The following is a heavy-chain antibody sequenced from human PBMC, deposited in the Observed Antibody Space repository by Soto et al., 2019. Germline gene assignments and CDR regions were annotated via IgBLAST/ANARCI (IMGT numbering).Heavy chain of an antibody. CDR1: GFTFSSYA. CDR2: ISGSGGST. D-gene: IGHD3-10*01. Sequence: GGSVRLSCAASGFTFSSYAMSWVRQAPGKGLEWVSAISGSGGSTYYADSVKGRFTICRDNCKNTLYLQMNSLRAEDTAVYYCAKPPVLNYRYGSGSYYDSWGQGTLVSGSA. J-gene: IGHJ4*02. CDR3: AKPPVLNYRYGSGSYYDS. V-gene: IGHV3-23*01.